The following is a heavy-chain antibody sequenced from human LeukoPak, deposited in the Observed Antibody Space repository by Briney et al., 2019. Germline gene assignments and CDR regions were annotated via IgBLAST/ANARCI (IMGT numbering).Heavy chain of an antibody. Sequence: PSETLSLTCAVSGGSISSNSYYWGWIRQPPGKGLEWIGSIYYSGSTYYNPSLKSRVTISGDTSKNQFSLKLSSVTAADTAVYYCAGGLRLEYLYDYWGQGTLVTVSS. V-gene: IGHV4-39*07. CDR2: IYYSGST. CDR3: AGGLRLEYLYDY. CDR1: GGSISSNSYY. J-gene: IGHJ4*02. D-gene: IGHD5-12*01.